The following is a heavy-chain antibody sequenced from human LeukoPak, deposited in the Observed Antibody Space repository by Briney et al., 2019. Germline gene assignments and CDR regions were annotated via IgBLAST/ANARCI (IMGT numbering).Heavy chain of an antibody. Sequence: SETLSLTCAVYGGSFSGYYWSWIRQPPGKGLEWIGEIDHSGSTNYNPSLKSRVTISVDTSKNQFSLKLSSVTAADTAVYYCARGPIFGVVTGYGMDVWGQGTTVTVSS. D-gene: IGHD3-3*01. V-gene: IGHV4-34*01. CDR2: IDHSGST. CDR1: GGSFSGYY. CDR3: ARGPIFGVVTGYGMDV. J-gene: IGHJ6*02.